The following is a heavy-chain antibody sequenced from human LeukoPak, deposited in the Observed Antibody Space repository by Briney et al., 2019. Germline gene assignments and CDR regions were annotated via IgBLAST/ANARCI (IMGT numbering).Heavy chain of an antibody. D-gene: IGHD3-16*02. CDR2: IIPIFGTA. J-gene: IGHJ4*02. CDR1: GGTFSSYA. CDR3: GGVHYHDVWGSYRMIDY. V-gene: IGHV1-69*06. Sequence: GSSVKVSCKASGGTFSSYAISWVRQAPGQGLEWMGGIIPIFGTANYAQKFQGRVTITADKSTSTDYMELSSLRSEATAVYYRGGVHYHDVWGSYRMIDYWGQGTLVTVSS.